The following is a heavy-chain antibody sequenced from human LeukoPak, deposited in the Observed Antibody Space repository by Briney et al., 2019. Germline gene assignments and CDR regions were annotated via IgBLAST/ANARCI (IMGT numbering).Heavy chain of an antibody. J-gene: IGHJ4*02. Sequence: PSETLSLTCTVSGGSISSYYWSWIRQPPGKGLEWIAEIYHSGSTNYNPSLKSRVTISVDKSKNQFSLRLISVTAADTAVYYCASYSSGYYHPAYFDYWGQGTLVTVSS. CDR1: GGSISSYY. D-gene: IGHD3-22*01. V-gene: IGHV4-59*12. CDR3: ASYSSGYYHPAYFDY. CDR2: IYHSGST.